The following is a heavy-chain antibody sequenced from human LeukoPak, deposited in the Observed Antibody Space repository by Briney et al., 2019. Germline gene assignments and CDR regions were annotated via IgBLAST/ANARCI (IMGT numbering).Heavy chain of an antibody. CDR2: IYYSGTT. CDR3: ARGPGYCGGGTCYLHFDY. J-gene: IGHJ4*02. CDR1: SGSISSGDYY. V-gene: IGHV4-30-4*01. D-gene: IGHD2-15*01. Sequence: SETLSLTCTVSSGSISSGDYYWSWIRQPPGKGLEWIGYIYYSGTTYNNPSLKSRVTISVDTSNNQFSLKLNSVTAADTAVYYCARGPGYCGGGTCYLHFDYWGQGTLVTVSS.